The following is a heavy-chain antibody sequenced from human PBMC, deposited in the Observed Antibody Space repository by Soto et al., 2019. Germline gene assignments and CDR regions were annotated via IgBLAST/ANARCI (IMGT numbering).Heavy chain of an antibody. CDR1: GFTFSSYS. CDR2: ISSSSRTI. D-gene: IGHD3-10*02. Sequence: EVQLVESGGGLVQPGGSLRLSCAASGFTFSSYSMNWVRQAPGKGLEWVSYISSSSRTIYYADSVKGRFTISRDNAKNSLYLQMNSLRAEDTAVFYCARARFGTPMFPDAYFDYWGQGTLVTVSS. V-gene: IGHV3-48*01. CDR3: ARARFGTPMFPDAYFDY. J-gene: IGHJ4*02.